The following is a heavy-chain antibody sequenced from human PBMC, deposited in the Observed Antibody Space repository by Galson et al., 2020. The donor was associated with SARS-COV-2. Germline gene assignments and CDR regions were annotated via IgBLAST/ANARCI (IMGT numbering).Heavy chain of an antibody. D-gene: IGHD2-21*02. V-gene: IGHV4-4*02. Sequence: SETLSLTCAVSDGSISSSDWWGRVRQPPGQGLEWLGEIFHSGYNNYNPSLKTRVTMSLDTSKNQFSLKLSSVTAADTALYYCSRIIVTAYYFSYMDVWGKGTTVTVSS. CDR3: SRIIVTAYYFSYMDV. CDR1: DGSISSSDW. J-gene: IGHJ6*03. CDR2: IFHSGYN.